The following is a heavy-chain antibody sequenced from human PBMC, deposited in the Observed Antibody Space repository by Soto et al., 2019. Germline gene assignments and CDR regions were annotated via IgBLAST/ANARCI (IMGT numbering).Heavy chain of an antibody. D-gene: IGHD1-26*01. CDR2: INPANGNT. CDR1: GFTFSDTL. V-gene: IGHV1-3*01. CDR3: ARHIVSVGPRANYSLDV. J-gene: IGHJ3*01. Sequence: QVQLVQSGAELKKPGASVNISCQASGFTFSDTLINWVRQGPGQRLEWMGWINPANGNTRYSESFQGRVTISSLSSASTAYVALSDPTSEDTAVYYCARHIVSVGPRANYSLDVWGQGTMITVSS.